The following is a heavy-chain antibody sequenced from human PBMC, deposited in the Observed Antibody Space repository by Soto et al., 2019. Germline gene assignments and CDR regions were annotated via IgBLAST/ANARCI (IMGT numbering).Heavy chain of an antibody. CDR1: GFTFDDYA. J-gene: IGHJ6*02. CDR2: ITWNSGSI. D-gene: IGHD3-10*01. CDR3: AKDHYGAAIYGMDV. Sequence: EVQLVESGGGLVQPGRPLRLSCAASGFTFDDYAMHWVRQAPGKGLEWVSGITWNSGSIGYADSVKGRFTIARDNAKNTLYRQMNSLRTEDTALYYCAKDHYGAAIYGMDVWGQGTTVTVSS. V-gene: IGHV3-9*01.